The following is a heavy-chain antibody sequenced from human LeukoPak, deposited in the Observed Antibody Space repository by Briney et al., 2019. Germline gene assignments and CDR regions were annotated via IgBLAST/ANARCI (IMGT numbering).Heavy chain of an antibody. CDR1: GGSISSSSYY. CDR3: ARTGLRFLEWLLINWFDP. J-gene: IGHJ5*02. D-gene: IGHD3-3*01. V-gene: IGHV4-39*01. CDR2: IYYSGST. Sequence: PSETLSLTCSVSGGSISSSSYYWGWIRQPPGKGLEWIGSIYYSGSTYCNPSLKSRVTISVDTSKNQFSLKLSSVTAADTAVYYCARTGLRFLEWLLINWFDPWDQGTLVTVSS.